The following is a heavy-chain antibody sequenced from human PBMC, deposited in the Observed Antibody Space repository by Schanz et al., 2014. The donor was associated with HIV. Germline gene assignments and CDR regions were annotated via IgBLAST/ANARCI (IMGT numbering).Heavy chain of an antibody. V-gene: IGHV4-59*02. Sequence: QEQLQEWGPGLVKPSETLSLSCAVYGGSVRTTYYSWIRQPPGKGLEWVGYVSHMGSPNYNPSLKGRVTLSVDTSKNQLSLKVRSVTAADTAVYYCVRTRVVPAVTGHDFWFGPWGQGTLVTVSS. CDR3: VRTRVVPAVTGHDFWFGP. CDR2: VSHMGSP. D-gene: IGHD2-2*01. CDR1: GGSVRTTY. J-gene: IGHJ5*02.